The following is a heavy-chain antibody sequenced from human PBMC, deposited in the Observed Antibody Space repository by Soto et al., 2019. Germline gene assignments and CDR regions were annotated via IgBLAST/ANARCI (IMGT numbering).Heavy chain of an antibody. CDR3: ARAYTRYDSSGYLVP. CDR1: GFTFSSYG. Sequence: GGSLRLSCAASGFTFSSYGMHWVRQAPGKGLEWVAVIWYDGSNKYYADSVKGRFTISRDNSKNTLYLQMNSLRAEDTAVYYCARAYTRYDSSGYLVPWGQGTLVTVSS. CDR2: IWYDGSNK. V-gene: IGHV3-33*01. D-gene: IGHD3-22*01. J-gene: IGHJ5*02.